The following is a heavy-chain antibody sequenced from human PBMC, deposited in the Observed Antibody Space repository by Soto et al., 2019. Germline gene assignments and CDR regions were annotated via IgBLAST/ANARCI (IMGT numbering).Heavy chain of an antibody. J-gene: IGHJ4*02. Sequence: SQSLSLACAISGDSVSSHTSACNVVRQSPSRGLEWLGRTFYRSEWKTDYAPSVRGRITINADTSRNQFSLQLSSVTPEDTAVYYCAVNRASWLFDSWGQGTLVTVSS. CDR3: AVNRASWLFDS. CDR2: TFYRSEWKT. D-gene: IGHD5-12*01. CDR1: GDSVSSHTSA. V-gene: IGHV6-1*01.